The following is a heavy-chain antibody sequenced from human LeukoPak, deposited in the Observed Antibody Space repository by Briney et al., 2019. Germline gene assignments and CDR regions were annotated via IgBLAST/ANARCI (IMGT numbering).Heavy chain of an antibody. V-gene: IGHV3-30-3*01. Sequence: PGGSLRLSCVASEFSFSSHVIHWVRQAPGQGLEWVAMISDDGSRKYHADSVKGRFSISRDNSKNTLFLQMNSLRVDDTAVYYCARVYYDFWSGYINYCYGMDVWGQGTTVTVSS. D-gene: IGHD3-3*01. CDR2: ISDDGSRK. CDR1: EFSFSSHV. J-gene: IGHJ6*02. CDR3: ARVYYDFWSGYINYCYGMDV.